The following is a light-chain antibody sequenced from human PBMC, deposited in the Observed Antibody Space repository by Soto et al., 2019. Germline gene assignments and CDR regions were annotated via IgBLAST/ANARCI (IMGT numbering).Light chain of an antibody. J-gene: IGKJ1*01. CDR1: QSVSST. Sequence: EIVMTQSPATLSVSPGERATLSCGASQSVSSTLAWYQQKPGQAPRLLIYGASTRATGIPARFSGSGSGTEFTLTISSLQSEDFAVYYCQQYNNWPHVTFGQGTKVDIK. CDR2: GAS. V-gene: IGKV3-15*01. CDR3: QQYNNWPHVT.